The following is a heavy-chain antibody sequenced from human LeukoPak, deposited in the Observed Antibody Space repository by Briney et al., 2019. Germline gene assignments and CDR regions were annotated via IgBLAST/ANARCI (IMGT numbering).Heavy chain of an antibody. CDR3: AKRGPGSPQSGKYYFDY. Sequence: GGSLRLSCAASGFTFSTYGMTWVRQAPGKGLEWVSAISGSAATTFHADSVKGRFTISRDNSKNTLYLQMNSLRAEDTAVYYCAKRGPGSPQSGKYYFDYWGQGTLVTVSS. V-gene: IGHV3-23*01. CDR1: GFTFSTYG. CDR2: ISGSAATT. D-gene: IGHD3-10*01. J-gene: IGHJ4*02.